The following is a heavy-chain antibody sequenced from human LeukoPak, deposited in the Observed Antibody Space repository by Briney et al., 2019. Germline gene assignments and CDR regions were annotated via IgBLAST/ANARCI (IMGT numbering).Heavy chain of an antibody. CDR2: MNPNSGNT. Sequence: ASVEVSCKASGYTFTSYDINWVRQATGQGLEWMGWMNPNSGNTGYAQKFQGRVTMTRNTSISTVYMELSRLRSDDTAVYYCARDRLRLGYERTNWFDPWGQGTLVTVSS. J-gene: IGHJ5*02. CDR1: GYTFTSYD. V-gene: IGHV1-8*01. CDR3: ARDRLRLGYERTNWFDP. D-gene: IGHD2-15*01.